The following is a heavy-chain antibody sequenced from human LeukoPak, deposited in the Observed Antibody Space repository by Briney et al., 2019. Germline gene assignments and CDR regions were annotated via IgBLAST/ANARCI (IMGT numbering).Heavy chain of an antibody. CDR3: ARGASSWYAYFFDY. D-gene: IGHD6-13*01. CDR2: IYYSGST. CDR1: GGSISSYY. Sequence: SETLSLTCTVSGGSISSYYWSWIRQPPGKGLEWIGYIYYSGSTNYNPSLKSRVTISVDTSKNQFSLRLSSVTAADTAVYYCARGASSWYAYFFDYWGQGTLVTVSS. J-gene: IGHJ4*02. V-gene: IGHV4-59*01.